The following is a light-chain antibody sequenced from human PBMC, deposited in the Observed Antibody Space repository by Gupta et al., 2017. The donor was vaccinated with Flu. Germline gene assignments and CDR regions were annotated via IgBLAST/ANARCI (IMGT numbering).Light chain of an antibody. CDR3: EDWDAKLNSLV. CDR2: MNN. J-gene: IGLJ3*02. V-gene: IGLV1-44*01. Sequence: QSVLTQPPSASGTPGQRVTISCSGSSSNIGSNTLNWYQQLPDTATKLLIYMNNQRPSGVTDRFSGYTAGTSASPATRGLQSEEEADDDCEDWDAKLNSLVFGGGTKLTVL. CDR1: SSNIGSNT.